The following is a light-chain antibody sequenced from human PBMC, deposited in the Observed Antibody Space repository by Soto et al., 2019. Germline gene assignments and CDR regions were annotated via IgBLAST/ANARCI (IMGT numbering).Light chain of an antibody. CDR3: QQSYSNPLT. CDR1: RSLLHSDGNTY. Sequence: DIVLTQTPLSPSVTFGQRASFSCRSSRSLLHSDGNTYLSWYQQKPGQAPTLLIYSASILQSGVPSRFTGGGSGTDFFLTSTSLQPEDFAIYFCQQSYSNPLTFGGGTKVDIK. V-gene: IGKV1-39*01. CDR2: SAS. J-gene: IGKJ4*01.